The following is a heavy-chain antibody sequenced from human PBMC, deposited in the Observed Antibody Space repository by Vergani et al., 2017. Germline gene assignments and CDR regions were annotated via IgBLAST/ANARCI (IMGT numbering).Heavy chain of an antibody. CDR1: GFTFDDYA. J-gene: IGHJ4*02. V-gene: IGHV3-9*01. D-gene: IGHD1-1*01. CDR2: ISRNSGNI. CDR3: ARGGRGVVQFTDY. Sequence: EVQLVESGGGLVQPGRSLRLSCAASGFTFDDYAMHWVRQAPGKGLEWVSGISRNSGNIDYADSVKGRFTISRDNAKNSLYLQMNSLRAEDTAVYYCARGGRGVVQFTDYWGQGTLVTVSS.